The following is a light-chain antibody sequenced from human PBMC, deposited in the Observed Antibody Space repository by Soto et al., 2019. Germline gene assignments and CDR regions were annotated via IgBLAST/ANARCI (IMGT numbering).Light chain of an antibody. CDR1: QSIVTY. CDR2: AAS. V-gene: IGKV1-39*01. Sequence: DIQMTQSPSSLSASVGDRVTITCRASQSIVTYLNWYLQKPGKAPKLLIYAASNLQSRVPSRFSGSGSGTDFTLTISSLQPEDFATYFGQQSYSTPPWTFGQGTKVEIK. CDR3: QQSYSTPPWT. J-gene: IGKJ1*01.